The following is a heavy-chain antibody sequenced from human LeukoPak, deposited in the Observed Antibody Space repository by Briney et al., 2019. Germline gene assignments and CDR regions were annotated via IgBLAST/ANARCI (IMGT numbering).Heavy chain of an antibody. V-gene: IGHV1-18*01. J-gene: IGHJ4*02. CDR2: ISAYNGNT. CDR3: ARDQYSSSWGPFDY. Sequence: ASVKVSCKASGYTFTSYGISWVRQAPGQGLEWMGWISAYNGNTNYAQKLQGRVTMTTDTSTSTAYMELRSLRSDDTAVYYCARDQYSSSWGPFDYWGQGTRVTVSS. CDR1: GYTFTSYG. D-gene: IGHD6-13*01.